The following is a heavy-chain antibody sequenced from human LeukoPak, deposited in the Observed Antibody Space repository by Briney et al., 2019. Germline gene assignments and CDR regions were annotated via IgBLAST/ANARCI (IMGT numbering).Heavy chain of an antibody. D-gene: IGHD2-21*02. CDR1: GYTFTSYY. J-gene: IGHJ4*02. Sequence: ASVKVSCKASGYTFTSYYMHWVRQAPGQGLEWMGIINPSGGSTSYAQKFQGRVTMTRYTSTSTVYMELSSLRSEDTAAYYCARAGCGGDCYWDYWGQGTLVTVSS. V-gene: IGHV1-46*01. CDR2: INPSGGST. CDR3: ARAGCGGDCYWDY.